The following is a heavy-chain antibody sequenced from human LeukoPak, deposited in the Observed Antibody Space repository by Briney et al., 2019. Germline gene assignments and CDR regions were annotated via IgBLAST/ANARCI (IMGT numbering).Heavy chain of an antibody. J-gene: IGHJ6*02. CDR2: ISSDGGIT. CDR3: ARDLSPYYGMDV. CDR1: GFPFSRFW. Sequence: GGSLRLSCAASGFPFSRFWMHWVRQVPGKGLVWVSRISSDGGITDYADSVRGRFTISRDNAKNSLYLQMNSLRAEDTAVYYCARDLSPYYGMDVWGQGTTVTVSS. V-gene: IGHV3-74*01.